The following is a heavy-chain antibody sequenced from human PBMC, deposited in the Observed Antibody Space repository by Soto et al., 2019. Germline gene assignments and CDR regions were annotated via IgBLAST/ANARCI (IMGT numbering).Heavy chain of an antibody. CDR1: GGSISSYY. CDR2: IYYSGRT. Sequence: QVQLQESGPGLVKPSETLSLTCTVSGGSISSYYWSWIRQPPGKGLEWIGYIYYSGRTNYNPSLQSRVTISVDTSKNQFSLKLNSMTAADTAVYYCARHNYGSGSTYFDYWGQGTLVTVSS. D-gene: IGHD3-10*01. CDR3: ARHNYGSGSTYFDY. J-gene: IGHJ4*02. V-gene: IGHV4-59*08.